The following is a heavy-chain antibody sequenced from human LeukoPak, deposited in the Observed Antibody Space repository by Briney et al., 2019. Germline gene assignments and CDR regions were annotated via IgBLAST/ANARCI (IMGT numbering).Heavy chain of an antibody. V-gene: IGHV3-30*14. CDR2: ISYDGSNK. D-gene: IGHD3-16*01. Sequence: GRSLRLSCAASGFTFSSYAMHWVRQAPGKGLEWVAVISYDGSNKYYADSVKGRFTISRDNSKNTLYLQMNSLRAEDTAVYYCARSLVVYYFDYWGQGTLVTVSS. J-gene: IGHJ4*02. CDR3: ARSLVVYYFDY. CDR1: GFTFSSYA.